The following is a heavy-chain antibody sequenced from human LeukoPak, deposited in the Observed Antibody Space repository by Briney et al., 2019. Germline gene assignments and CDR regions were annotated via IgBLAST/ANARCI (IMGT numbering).Heavy chain of an antibody. V-gene: IGHV1-18*01. J-gene: IGHJ4*02. CDR1: GYTFTNFG. Sequence: ASVKVSCKASGYTFTNFGISWVRQAPGQGLEWMGWISAYNGNTNYAQKLQGRVTMTTDTSTSTAYMELRSLRSDDTAVYYCARDELTYYYDSSGYYLGDYWGQGTLVTVSS. D-gene: IGHD3-22*01. CDR3: ARDELTYYYDSSGYYLGDY. CDR2: ISAYNGNT.